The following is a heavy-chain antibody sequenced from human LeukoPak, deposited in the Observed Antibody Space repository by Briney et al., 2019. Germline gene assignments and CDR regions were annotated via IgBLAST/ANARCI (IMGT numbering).Heavy chain of an antibody. CDR2: ISGSTTI. CDR3: ARLAYCGGDCPRAFDI. J-gene: IGHJ3*02. CDR1: GFTFGAYT. Sequence: PGGSLRLSCAASGFTFGAYTINWVRQAPGKGLEWVSYISGSTTIYYADSVKGRFTISRDNAKNSLYLQMNSLRDEDTAVYYCARLAYCGGDCPRAFDIWGQGTMVTVSS. V-gene: IGHV3-69-1*01. D-gene: IGHD2-21*02.